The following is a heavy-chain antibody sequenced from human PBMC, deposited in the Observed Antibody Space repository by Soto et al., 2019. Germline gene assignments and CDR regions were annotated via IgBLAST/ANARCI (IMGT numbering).Heavy chain of an antibody. D-gene: IGHD6-19*01. Sequence: SETLSLTCTVSGGSISSYYWSWIRQPPGKGLEWIGYIYYSGSTNYNPSLKSRVTISVDTSKNQFSLKLSSVTAADTAVYYCARGSSGWYYYFDYWGQGTLVTVSS. CDR3: ARGSSGWYYYFDY. CDR1: GGSISSYY. J-gene: IGHJ4*02. CDR2: IYYSGST. V-gene: IGHV4-59*01.